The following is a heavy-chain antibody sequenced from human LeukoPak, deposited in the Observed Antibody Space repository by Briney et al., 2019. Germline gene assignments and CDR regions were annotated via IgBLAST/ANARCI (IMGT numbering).Heavy chain of an antibody. CDR3: ARGSLYDSSGYYVYDFDY. J-gene: IGHJ4*02. CDR1: GGTFSSYA. CDR2: IIPIFGTA. Sequence: ASVKVSCKASGGTFSSYAISWVRQAPGQGLEWMGGIIPIFGTANYAQKFQGRVTITADESTSSAYMELSSLRSGDTAVYYCARGSLYDSSGYYVYDFDYWGQGTLVTVSS. V-gene: IGHV1-69*01. D-gene: IGHD3-22*01.